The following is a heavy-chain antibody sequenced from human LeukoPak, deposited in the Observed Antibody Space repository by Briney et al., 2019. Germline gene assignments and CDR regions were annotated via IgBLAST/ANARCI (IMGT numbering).Heavy chain of an antibody. J-gene: IGHJ4*02. CDR3: ARDYCSGGSCYSLDY. Sequence: SETLSLTCTVSGASISNYYWSWIRQSAGKGLEWIGRIYTSGSTNQNPSLKSRVTVSVDTSKNQCFLKLTSVTATDTAVYYCARDYCSGGSCYSLDYWGQGTPVTVSS. CDR2: IYTSGST. CDR1: GASISNYY. V-gene: IGHV4-4*07. D-gene: IGHD2-15*01.